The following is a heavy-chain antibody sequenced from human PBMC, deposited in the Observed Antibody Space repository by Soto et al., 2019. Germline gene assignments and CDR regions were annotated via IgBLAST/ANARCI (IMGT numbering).Heavy chain of an antibody. V-gene: IGHV3-30*18. D-gene: IGHD5-12*01. J-gene: IGHJ4*02. CDR2: ISYDGSNK. CDR3: AKDQGGYGFDY. Sequence: GGSLRLSCAASGFTFSSYGMHWVRQAPGKGLEWVAVISYDGSNKYYADSVKGRFTISRDNSKNTLYLQMNSLRAEDTAVYYCAKDQGGYGFDYWGQGTLVTVSS. CDR1: GFTFSSYG.